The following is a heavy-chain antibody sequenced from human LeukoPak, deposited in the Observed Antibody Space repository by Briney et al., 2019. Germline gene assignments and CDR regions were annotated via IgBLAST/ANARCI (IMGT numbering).Heavy chain of an antibody. V-gene: IGHV3-23*01. Sequence: GGSLRLSCAVSGFTFSSYAMSWVRQAPAKGLEWVSAISGSGSNTYYADSVGGRFTISRDNSRNTLYLQMNSLRAEDTAVYYCAKDRGYYYDTSAYYIFDYWGQGTLVTVSS. J-gene: IGHJ4*02. CDR3: AKDRGYYYDTSAYYIFDY. CDR1: GFTFSSYA. CDR2: ISGSGSNT. D-gene: IGHD3-22*01.